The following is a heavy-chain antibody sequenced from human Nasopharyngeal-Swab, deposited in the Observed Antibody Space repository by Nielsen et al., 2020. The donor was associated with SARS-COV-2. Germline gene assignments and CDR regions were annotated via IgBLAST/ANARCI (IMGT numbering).Heavy chain of an antibody. D-gene: IGHD3-16*01. J-gene: IGHJ5*02. CDR2: TYYRSKWYN. CDR3: ARERLDVDWFDP. V-gene: IGHV6-1*01. Sequence: WIRQSPSRGLEWLGRTYYRSKWYNDYAVSVKSRITNNPDTSKNQFSLQLNSVTPEDTAVYYCARERLDVDWFDPWGQGTLVTVSS.